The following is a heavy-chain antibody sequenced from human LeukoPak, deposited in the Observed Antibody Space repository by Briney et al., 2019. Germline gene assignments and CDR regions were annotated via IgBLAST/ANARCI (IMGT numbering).Heavy chain of an antibody. CDR3: ARASYGYCSSTSCYAKDFDY. D-gene: IGHD2-2*01. CDR2: ISAYNGNT. J-gene: IGHJ4*02. CDR1: GYTFTRYG. Sequence: ASVKVSCKASGYTFTRYGISWVRQAPGQGVEWMGWISAYNGNTNYAQKLQGRVTMTTDTSTSTAYMELRSLRSDDTAVYYCARASYGYCSSTSCYAKDFDYWGQGTLVTVSS. V-gene: IGHV1-18*01.